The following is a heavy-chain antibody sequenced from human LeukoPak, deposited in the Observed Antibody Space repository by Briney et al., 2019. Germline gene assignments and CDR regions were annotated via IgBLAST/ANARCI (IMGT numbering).Heavy chain of an antibody. V-gene: IGHV3-7*01. D-gene: IGHD6-19*01. CDR2: IKQDGSEK. Sequence: GGSLRLSCAASGFTFSSYWMSWVRQAPGKGREGVANIKQDGSEKYYVDSVKGRFTISRDNAKNSLYLQMNSLRAEDTAVYYCAREGWLGYYFDYWGQGTLVTVSS. J-gene: IGHJ4*02. CDR1: GFTFSSYW. CDR3: AREGWLGYYFDY.